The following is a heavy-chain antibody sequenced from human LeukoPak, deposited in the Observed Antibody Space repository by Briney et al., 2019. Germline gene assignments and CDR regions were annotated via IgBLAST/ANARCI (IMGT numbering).Heavy chain of an antibody. V-gene: IGHV4-34*01. J-gene: IGHJ4*02. CDR3: ATARDY. Sequence: SETLSLTCAVYGGSFSGYYWSWIRQPPGMGLEWIGEINHSGSTNYNPSLKSRVTISVDTSKNQFSLKLSSVTAADTAVYYCATARDYWGQGTLVTVSS. CDR1: GGSFSGYY. CDR2: INHSGST.